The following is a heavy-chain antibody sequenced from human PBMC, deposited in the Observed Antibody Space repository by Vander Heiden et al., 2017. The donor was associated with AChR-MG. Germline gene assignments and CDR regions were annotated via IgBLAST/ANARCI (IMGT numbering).Heavy chain of an antibody. CDR3: ARVALGY. CDR1: GFTFSTYG. V-gene: IGHV3-23*01. D-gene: IGHD3-16*01. Sequence: EVQLLEAGGGLVQPGGTLRLSCAASGFTFSTYGLTWVRQAPGKGLEWVSTISASGGVTYYADSVKGRFTISRDNSKNTLYLLMNSLRVEDTAIYYCARVALGYWGQGTLVTVSS. J-gene: IGHJ4*02. CDR2: ISASGGVT.